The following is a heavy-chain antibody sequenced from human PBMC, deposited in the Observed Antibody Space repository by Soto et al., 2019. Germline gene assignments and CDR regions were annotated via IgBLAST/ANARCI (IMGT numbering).Heavy chain of an antibody. CDR2: IWYDGSNK. CDR3: ARDAGDGYNRVSYYGMDV. Sequence: GGSLRLSCAASGFTFSSYGMHWVRQAPGKGLEWVAVIWYDGSNKYYADSVKGRFTISRDNSKNTLYLQMNSLRAEDTAVYYCARDAGDGYNRVSYYGMDVWGQGTKVTVSS. D-gene: IGHD5-12*01. CDR1: GFTFSSYG. V-gene: IGHV3-33*01. J-gene: IGHJ6*02.